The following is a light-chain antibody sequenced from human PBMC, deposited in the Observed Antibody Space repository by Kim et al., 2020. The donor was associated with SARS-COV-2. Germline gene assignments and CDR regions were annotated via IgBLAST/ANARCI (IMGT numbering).Light chain of an antibody. CDR3: QQYSRLAT. Sequence: STSEGDTVTSTGRAGQSIDRRLAWYQQKPGKVPNRLIYDGSISESGVPSRFSGSGSGTEFTLSIRSLQPDDSAIYYCQQYSRLATFGQGTKVDIK. J-gene: IGKJ1*01. V-gene: IGKV1-5*01. CDR1: QSIDRR. CDR2: DGS.